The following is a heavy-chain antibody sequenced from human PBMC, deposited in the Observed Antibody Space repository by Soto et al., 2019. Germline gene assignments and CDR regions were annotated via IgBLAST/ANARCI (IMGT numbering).Heavy chain of an antibody. Sequence: SESLSLTCTASGFSINSGDYYWTRVRQPPGQGREWAGNIFHSGTSYATPSLQSRVTISLDTSKNHFSLKLSSVTPADTAVYYCARDRYYGSGTYYNFYSGMDVWGQGTTVTVSS. CDR3: ARDRYYGSGTYYNFYSGMDV. CDR2: IFHSGTS. J-gene: IGHJ6*02. D-gene: IGHD3-10*01. V-gene: IGHV4-30-4*08. CDR1: GFSINSGDYY.